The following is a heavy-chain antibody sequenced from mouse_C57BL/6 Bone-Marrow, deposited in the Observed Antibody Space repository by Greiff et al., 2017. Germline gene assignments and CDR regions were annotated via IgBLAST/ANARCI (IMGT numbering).Heavy chain of an antibody. CDR1: GFTFSSYT. CDR3: ARHRTGPSFAY. J-gene: IGHJ3*01. Sequence: EVKVVESGRGLVKPGGSLKLSCAASGFTFSSYTMSWVRQTPEKRLEWVATISGGGGNTYYPDSVKGRFTISRDNAKNTLYLQMSSLRSEDTALYYCARHRTGPSFAYWGQGTLVTVSA. D-gene: IGHD4-1*01. CDR2: ISGGGGNT. V-gene: IGHV5-9*01.